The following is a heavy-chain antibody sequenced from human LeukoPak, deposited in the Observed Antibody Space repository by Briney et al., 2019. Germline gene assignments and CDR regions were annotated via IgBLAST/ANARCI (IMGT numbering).Heavy chain of an antibody. V-gene: IGHV3-21*01. CDR1: GFTFTNYN. CDR2: ISSGGDYI. CDR3: ANAWSNFDF. Sequence: GGSLRLSCASSGFTFTNYNMNWVRRAPGKGLEWVSSISSGGDYIFYADSVKGRFTISRDNAKNSLYLQMNSLRAEDTAVYYCANAWSNFDFWGQGTLVTVSS. J-gene: IGHJ4*02.